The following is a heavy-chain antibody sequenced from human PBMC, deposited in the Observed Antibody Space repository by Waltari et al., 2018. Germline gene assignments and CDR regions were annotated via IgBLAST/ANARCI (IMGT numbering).Heavy chain of an antibody. J-gene: IGHJ4*02. CDR3: AREGGFSYRSEH. D-gene: IGHD3-10*01. V-gene: IGHV4-61*09. CDR1: GGAISSGIFY. CDR2: IYTSGST. Sequence: QVQLHESGPGLVKPSQTLSLTCTVSGGAISSGIFYWNLIRQPAGKGLEWVGFIYTSGSTNYNPSRKSRVTISADTSKNQFSLKLTSVTAADTAVYYCAREGGFSYRSEHWGQGALVTVAS.